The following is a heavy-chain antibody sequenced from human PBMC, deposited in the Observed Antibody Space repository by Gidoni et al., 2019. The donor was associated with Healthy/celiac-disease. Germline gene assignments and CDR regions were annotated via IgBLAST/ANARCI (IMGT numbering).Heavy chain of an antibody. V-gene: IGHV3-7*03. CDR3: ARVGLTPSYYYYGMDV. D-gene: IGHD7-27*01. J-gene: IGHJ6*02. CDR2: IKQDGSEK. Sequence: EVQLVESGGGLVQPGGSLRLSCAASGFTFSSYWMSWVRQAPGKGLEWVANIKQDGSEKYYVDSVKGRFTISRDNAKNSLYLQMNSLRAEDTAVYYCARVGLTPSYYYYGMDVWGQGTTVTVSS. CDR1: GFTFSSYW.